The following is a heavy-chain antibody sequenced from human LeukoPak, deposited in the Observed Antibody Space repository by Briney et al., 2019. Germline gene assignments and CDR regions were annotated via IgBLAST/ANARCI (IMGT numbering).Heavy chain of an antibody. CDR3: ARGGVGATEFDY. D-gene: IGHD1-26*01. CDR2: IYYSGST. Sequence: ETLSLTCTVSGGSISSYYWSWIRQPPGKGLEWIGYIYYSGSTNYNPSLKSRVTISVDTSKNQFSLKLSSVTAADTAVYYCARGGVGATEFDYWGQGTLVTVSS. J-gene: IGHJ4*02. CDR1: GGSISSYY. V-gene: IGHV4-59*01.